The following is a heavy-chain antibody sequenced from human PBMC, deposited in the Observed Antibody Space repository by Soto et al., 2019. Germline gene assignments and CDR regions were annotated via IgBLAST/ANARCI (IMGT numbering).Heavy chain of an antibody. D-gene: IGHD2-2*01. CDR3: ASGMGCSSTSCYLYYYGMDV. J-gene: IGHJ6*02. V-gene: IGHV1-69*13. CDR1: GGTFSSYA. Sequence: SVKVSCKASGGTFSSYAISWVRQAPGQGLEWMGGIIPIFGTANYAQKFQGRVTITADESTSTAYMELSSLRSEDTAVYYCASGMGCSSTSCYLYYYGMDVWGQGTTVTVSS. CDR2: IIPIFGTA.